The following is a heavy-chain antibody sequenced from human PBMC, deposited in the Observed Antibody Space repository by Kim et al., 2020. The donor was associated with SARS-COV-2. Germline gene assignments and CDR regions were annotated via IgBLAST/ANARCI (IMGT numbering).Heavy chain of an antibody. J-gene: IGHJ6*03. CDR2: INSDGSST. Sequence: GGSLRLSCAASGFTFSSYWMHWVRQAPGKGLVWVSRINSDGSSTSYADSVKGRFTISRDNAKNTLYLQMNSLRAEDTAVYYCARDDIVVVPAAIGKGYYYYYMDVWGKGTTVTVSS. D-gene: IGHD2-2*01. V-gene: IGHV3-74*01. CDR3: ARDDIVVVPAAIGKGYYYYYMDV. CDR1: GFTFSSYW.